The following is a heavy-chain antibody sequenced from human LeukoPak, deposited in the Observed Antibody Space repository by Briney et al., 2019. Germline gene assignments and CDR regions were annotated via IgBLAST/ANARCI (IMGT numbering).Heavy chain of an antibody. Sequence: GGSLRLSCAASGFTFSSYAMHWVRQAPGKGLEWVAVISYDGSNKYYADSVKGRLTISRDNSKNTLYLQMNSLRAEDTAVYYCAREIAPYSSSWYGEEWFDPWGQGTLVTVSS. CDR3: AREIAPYSSSWYGEEWFDP. V-gene: IGHV3-30*04. CDR1: GFTFSSYA. CDR2: ISYDGSNK. J-gene: IGHJ5*02. D-gene: IGHD6-13*01.